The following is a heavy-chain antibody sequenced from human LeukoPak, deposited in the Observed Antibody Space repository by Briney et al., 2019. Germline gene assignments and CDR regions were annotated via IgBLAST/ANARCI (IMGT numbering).Heavy chain of an antibody. V-gene: IGHV4-39*07. CDR3: ARSSGSGSRNYYYYPLDV. Sequence: SETLSLTRTVSGGSISSSSYYWGWIRQPPGKGLEWIGSIYYSGSANYSPSLKSRVTISLDTSQNQISLNLTSVTAADTAVYYCARSSGSGSRNYYYYPLDVWGQGTTVTVSS. CDR2: IYYSGSA. CDR1: GGSISSSSYY. D-gene: IGHD3-10*01. J-gene: IGHJ6*02.